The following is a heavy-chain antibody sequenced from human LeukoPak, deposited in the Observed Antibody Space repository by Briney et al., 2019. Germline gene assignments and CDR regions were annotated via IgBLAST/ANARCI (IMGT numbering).Heavy chain of an antibody. V-gene: IGHV4-61*01. Sequence: SETLSLTCTVSSGSISGSISSYYWSWIRQPPGKGLEWIGYVYYSGSTNYNPSLKSRVTISVDTSKNQFSLKLSSVTAADTAVYYCAREGTAGTNLNWLDPWGQGTLVTVSS. J-gene: IGHJ5*02. CDR2: VYYSGST. D-gene: IGHD1-1*01. CDR1: SGSISGSISSYY. CDR3: AREGTAGTNLNWLDP.